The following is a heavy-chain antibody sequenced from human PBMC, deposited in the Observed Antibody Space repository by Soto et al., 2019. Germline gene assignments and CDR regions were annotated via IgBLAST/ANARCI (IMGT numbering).Heavy chain of an antibody. Sequence: VASVKVSCKASGYTFTSYAVHWVRQAPGQRLEWMGWINAGNGNTKYSQKFQGRVTITRDTSASTAYMELSSLRSEDTAVYYCARTPHYGDYAGNAFDIWGQGTMVTVSS. CDR1: GYTFTSYA. V-gene: IGHV1-3*01. CDR3: ARTPHYGDYAGNAFDI. D-gene: IGHD4-17*01. CDR2: INAGNGNT. J-gene: IGHJ3*02.